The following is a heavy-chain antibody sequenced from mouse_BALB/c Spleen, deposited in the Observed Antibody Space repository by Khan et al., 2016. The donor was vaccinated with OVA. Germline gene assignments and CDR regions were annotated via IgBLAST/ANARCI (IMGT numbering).Heavy chain of an antibody. D-gene: IGHD2-10*01. CDR1: GFSLTNYG. Sequence: QVQLKESGPGLAAPSQSLSITCTISGFSLTNYGVHWVRQPPGKGLEWLVVIWSDGSTNYNSVLKSRLTITKDNSQSQVFLKMNSLQTDDTAICCCARQPYYHYNIMDYWGQGTSVTVSS. V-gene: IGHV2-6-1*01. J-gene: IGHJ4*01. CDR2: IWSDGST. CDR3: ARQPYYHYNIMDY.